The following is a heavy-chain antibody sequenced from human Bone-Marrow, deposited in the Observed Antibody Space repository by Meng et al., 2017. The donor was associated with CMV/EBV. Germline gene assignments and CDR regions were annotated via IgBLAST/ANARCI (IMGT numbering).Heavy chain of an antibody. CDR2: INPNSGGT. CDR3: ARTTPQYYDSLTGYKGYYGKDV. V-gene: IGHV1-2*02. CDR1: GYTFTGYY. J-gene: IGHJ6*02. D-gene: IGHD3-9*01. Sequence: VKVSCKTSGYTFTGYYMQWVRQAPGQGLEWMGWINPNSGGTNYAQQFQGRVTMTRDTSISTAYMELSRLRYDDTAVYYCARTTPQYYDSLTGYKGYYGKDVWGQGTTVTVSS.